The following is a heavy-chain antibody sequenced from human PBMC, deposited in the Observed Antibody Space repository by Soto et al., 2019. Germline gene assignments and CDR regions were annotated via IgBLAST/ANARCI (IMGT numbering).Heavy chain of an antibody. CDR3: ASGSELWLPGPFNY. CDR1: GGTFSSYA. Sequence: SVKVSCKASGGTFSSYAISWVRQAPGQGLEWMGGIIPIFGTANYAQKFQGRVTITADESTSTAYMELSSLRSEDTAVYYCASGSELWLPGPFNYWGQGSLVTVSS. V-gene: IGHV1-69*13. J-gene: IGHJ4*02. D-gene: IGHD5-18*01. CDR2: IIPIFGTA.